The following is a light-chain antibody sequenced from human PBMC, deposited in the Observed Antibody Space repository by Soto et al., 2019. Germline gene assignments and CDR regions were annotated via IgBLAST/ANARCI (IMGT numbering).Light chain of an antibody. CDR2: EGS. Sequence: ALTQPASVSGSPGQSITISCTGTSSDVGSYNLVSWYQQHPGKAPKLMIYEGSKRPSGVSNRFSGSKSGNTASLTISGLQAEDEADYYCCSYAGSSTPYVFGTGTKVTVL. J-gene: IGLJ1*01. CDR1: SSDVGSYNL. V-gene: IGLV2-23*01. CDR3: CSYAGSSTPYV.